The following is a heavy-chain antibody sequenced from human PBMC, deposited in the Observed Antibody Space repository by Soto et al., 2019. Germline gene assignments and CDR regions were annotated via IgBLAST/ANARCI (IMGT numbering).Heavy chain of an antibody. CDR2: MNPNSGNT. V-gene: IGHV1-8*01. Sequence: ASVKVSCKASGYTFTSYDINWVRQATGQGLEWMGWMNPNSGNTGYAQKFQGRVTMTRNTSISTAYMELSSLRSENTAVYYCAIYGSGSYFWFDPWGQGTLVTVSS. CDR1: GYTFTSYD. CDR3: AIYGSGSYFWFDP. J-gene: IGHJ5*02. D-gene: IGHD3-10*01.